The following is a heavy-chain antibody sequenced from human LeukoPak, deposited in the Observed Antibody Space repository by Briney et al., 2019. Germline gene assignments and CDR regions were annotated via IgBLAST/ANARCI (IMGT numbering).Heavy chain of an antibody. D-gene: IGHD6-13*01. CDR2: IKSKTDGGTT. Sequence: GGSLRLSCAASGFTFSNAWMSWVRQAPGKGLEWVGRIKSKTDGGTTDYAAPVKGRFTISRDDSKNTLYLQTNSLKTEDTAVYYCTTGLQQLAFDYWGQGTLVTVSS. J-gene: IGHJ4*02. CDR3: TTGLQQLAFDY. V-gene: IGHV3-15*01. CDR1: GFTFSNAW.